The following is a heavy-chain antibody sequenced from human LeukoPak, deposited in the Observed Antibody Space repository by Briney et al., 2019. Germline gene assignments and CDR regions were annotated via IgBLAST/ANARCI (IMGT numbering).Heavy chain of an antibody. D-gene: IGHD6-13*01. V-gene: IGHV5-51*01. CDR1: GSPFTSYW. CDR2: IYPGDSDT. J-gene: IGHJ4*02. CDR3: ARQFNVVAAAGGY. Sequence: GGPLQISGQGSGSPFTSYWIGWVRQLPGKGLEWMGIIYPGDSDTRYSPSFQGQVPISANKSISTAYLQWSSLKASDTAMYYFARQFNVVAAAGGYWGQGTLVSVSS.